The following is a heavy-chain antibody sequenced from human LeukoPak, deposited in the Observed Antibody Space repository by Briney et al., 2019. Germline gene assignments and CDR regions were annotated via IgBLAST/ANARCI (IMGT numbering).Heavy chain of an antibody. V-gene: IGHV1-18*01. Sequence: GASVKVSCKASGYIFTSYGISWVRQAPGQGLEWMGWISAYNGNTNYAQKLQDRVTMTTDTSTSTAYMELRSLRSDDTAVYYCAREVAGDLFGSLNYYYYYMDVWGKGTTVTVSS. J-gene: IGHJ6*03. D-gene: IGHD6-19*01. CDR1: GYIFTSYG. CDR2: ISAYNGNT. CDR3: AREVAGDLFGSLNYYYYYMDV.